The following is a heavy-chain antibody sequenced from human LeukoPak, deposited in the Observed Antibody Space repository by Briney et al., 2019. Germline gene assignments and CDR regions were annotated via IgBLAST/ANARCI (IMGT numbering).Heavy chain of an antibody. Sequence: SETLSLTRTVSADSISNYYWTWLRQPPGKGLEWIGYIYYSGSTNYNPSLKSRVTISVDTSKNQFSLKLSSVTAADTAVYYCARVGRLDCSSTSCYASYYYYYYYMDVWGQGTLVTVSS. V-gene: IGHV4-59*01. CDR2: IYYSGST. CDR1: ADSISNYY. J-gene: IGHJ6*03. CDR3: ARVGRLDCSSTSCYASYYYYYYYMDV. D-gene: IGHD2-2*01.